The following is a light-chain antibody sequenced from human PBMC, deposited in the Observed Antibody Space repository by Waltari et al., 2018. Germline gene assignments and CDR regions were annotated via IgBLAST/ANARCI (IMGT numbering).Light chain of an antibody. CDR2: DVA. Sequence: QSALTQPAPMSGSPGQSFTISCTATSSDVDGFNLVSWYQPSPGKAPKLIIYDVANRPSGVSHRFSGSRSGNTASLTISGLQAEDEADYYCSSYTSVNTRFGGGTKLTVL. J-gene: IGLJ2*01. CDR3: SSYTSVNTR. CDR1: SSDVDGFNL. V-gene: IGLV2-14*03.